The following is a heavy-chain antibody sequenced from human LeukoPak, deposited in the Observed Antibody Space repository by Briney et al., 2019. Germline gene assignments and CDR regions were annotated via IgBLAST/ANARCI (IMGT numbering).Heavy chain of an antibody. CDR1: GGSISSYY. D-gene: IGHD2-15*01. Sequence: PSETLSLTCTVSGGSISSYYWSWIRQPPGKGLEWIGYIYYSGSTNYNPSLKSRVTISVDTSKNQFSLKLSSVTAADTAVYYCARSPKYCSGGSCYSFKGWFDPWGQGTLVTVSS. J-gene: IGHJ5*02. V-gene: IGHV4-59*01. CDR3: ARSPKYCSGGSCYSFKGWFDP. CDR2: IYYSGST.